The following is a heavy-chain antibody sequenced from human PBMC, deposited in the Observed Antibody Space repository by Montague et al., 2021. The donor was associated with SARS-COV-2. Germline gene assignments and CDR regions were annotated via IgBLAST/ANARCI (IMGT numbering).Heavy chain of an antibody. Sequence: SETLSLTCGVDGGSFTFYYWSWIRQPPGKGLEWIGEINHRGSTNNNPSLKTRVTISIDTSKNQFSLKLSSVTAADTAVYYCARGQELYAINGDLNYWGQGTLVTVSS. CDR2: INHRGST. V-gene: IGHV4-34*01. CDR3: ARGQELYAINGDLNY. CDR1: GGSFTFYY. D-gene: IGHD2-8*01. J-gene: IGHJ4*02.